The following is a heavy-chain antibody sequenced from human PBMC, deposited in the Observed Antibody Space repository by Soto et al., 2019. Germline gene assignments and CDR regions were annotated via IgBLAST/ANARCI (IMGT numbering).Heavy chain of an antibody. J-gene: IGHJ4*02. CDR2: FDPEDGET. CDR1: GYTLTELS. V-gene: IGHV1-24*01. Sequence: ASVKVSCKVSGYTLTELSMHWVRQAPGKGLEWMGGFDPEDGETIYAQKFQGRVTMTEDTSTDTAYMELSSLRSEDTAVYYCATDLYYYDSESGPNYWGQGTLVTVSS. D-gene: IGHD3-22*01. CDR3: ATDLYYYDSESGPNY.